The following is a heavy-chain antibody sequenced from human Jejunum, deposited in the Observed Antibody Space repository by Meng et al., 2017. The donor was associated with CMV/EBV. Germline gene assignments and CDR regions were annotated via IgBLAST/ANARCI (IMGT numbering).Heavy chain of an antibody. CDR3: ARDCYRGDAFDI. Sequence: CNVNGAAIRSDRWGWSHGMQGKGLKWYELIHYTEGTSVKPSLKSRGTISVDMSNNQFSLQISSVTAADTGVYYCARDCYRGDAFDIWGHGRLVTVSS. CDR2: IHYTEGT. V-gene: IGHV4-59*13. CDR1: GAAIRSDR. J-gene: IGHJ3*02. D-gene: IGHD3-10*01.